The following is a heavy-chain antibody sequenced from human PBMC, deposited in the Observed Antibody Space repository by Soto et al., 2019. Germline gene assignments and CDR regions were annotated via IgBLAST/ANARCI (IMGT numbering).Heavy chain of an antibody. Sequence: QVQVVQSGAEVKKPESSVKVSCKPSGGTFNTYTVNWVRLAPGHGLEWMGRFIPLLDMANYAQKFQDRVTITADRSTFTAYMELNSLPSDDTAVYYCAITYCRDNSCPRDFDFWGPGTRVTVSS. V-gene: IGHV1-69*02. CDR1: GGTFNTYT. D-gene: IGHD2-21*01. CDR3: AITYCRDNSCPRDFDF. J-gene: IGHJ4*02. CDR2: FIPLLDMA.